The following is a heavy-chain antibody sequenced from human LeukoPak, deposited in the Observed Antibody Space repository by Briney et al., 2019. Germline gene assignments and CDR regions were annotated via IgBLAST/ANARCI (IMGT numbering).Heavy chain of an antibody. V-gene: IGHV3-30*02. CDR3: ARQYSSSSGWFDP. CDR1: GFTFSSYG. J-gene: IGHJ5*02. Sequence: GGSLRLSCAASGFTFSSYGMHWVRQAPGKGLEWVAFIRYDGSNKYYADSVKGRFTISRDNSKNTLYLQMNSLRAEDTAVYYCARQYSSSSGWFDPWGQGTLVTVSS. D-gene: IGHD6-6*01. CDR2: IRYDGSNK.